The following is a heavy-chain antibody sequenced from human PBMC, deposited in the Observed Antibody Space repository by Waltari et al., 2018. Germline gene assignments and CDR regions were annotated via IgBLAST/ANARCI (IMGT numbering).Heavy chain of an antibody. V-gene: IGHV3-7*01. CDR3: ARGGYSRKLDAFDI. CDR2: IKQDGSEK. J-gene: IGHJ3*02. D-gene: IGHD6-13*01. CDR1: GFTFSSYW. Sequence: EVQLVESGGGLVQPGGSLRLSCAASGFTFSSYWLSWVRQAPGKGLEWVANIKQDGSEKYYVDSVKGRFTISRDNAKNSLYLQMNSLRAEDTAVYYCARGGYSRKLDAFDIWGQGTMVTVSS.